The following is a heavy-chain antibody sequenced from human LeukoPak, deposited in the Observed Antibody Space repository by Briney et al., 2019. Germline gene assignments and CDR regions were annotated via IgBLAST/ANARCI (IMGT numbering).Heavy chain of an antibody. CDR3: ARDPTIFGVVTPYDY. CDR2: ISSSGSTI. Sequence: GGSLRLSCAASGFTFSDCYMSWIRQAPGKGLEWVSYISSSGSTIYYADSVKGRFTISRDNAKNSLYLQMNSLRAEDTAVYYCARDPTIFGVVTPYDYWGQGTLVTVSS. CDR1: GFTFSDCY. V-gene: IGHV3-11*04. J-gene: IGHJ4*02. D-gene: IGHD3-3*01.